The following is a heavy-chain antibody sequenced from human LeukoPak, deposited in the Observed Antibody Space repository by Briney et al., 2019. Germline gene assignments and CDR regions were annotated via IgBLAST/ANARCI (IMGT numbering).Heavy chain of an antibody. D-gene: IGHD6-25*01. J-gene: IGHJ6*02. CDR1: GYTFTSYG. Sequence: EASVKVSCKASGYTFTSYGISWVRQAPGQGLEWMGWISAYNGNTNYAQKLQGRVTMTTDTSTSTAYMELRSLRSDDTAVYYCARDAIAAAYYYGMDVWGQGTTVTVSS. CDR2: ISAYNGNT. CDR3: ARDAIAAAYYYGMDV. V-gene: IGHV1-18*01.